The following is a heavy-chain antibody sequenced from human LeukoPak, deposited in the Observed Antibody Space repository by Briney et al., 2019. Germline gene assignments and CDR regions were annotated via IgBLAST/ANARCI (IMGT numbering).Heavy chain of an antibody. J-gene: IGHJ6*02. V-gene: IGHV4-61*08. Sequence: SETLSLTCAVSGGSISSGGYSWSWIRQPPGKGLEWIGYIYYSGSTNYNPSLKSRVTISVDTSKNQFSLKLSSVTAADTAVYYCARGTTYSSSWANYYYYGMDVWGQGTTVTVSS. D-gene: IGHD6-13*01. CDR1: GGSISSGGYS. CDR2: IYYSGST. CDR3: ARGTTYSSSWANYYYYGMDV.